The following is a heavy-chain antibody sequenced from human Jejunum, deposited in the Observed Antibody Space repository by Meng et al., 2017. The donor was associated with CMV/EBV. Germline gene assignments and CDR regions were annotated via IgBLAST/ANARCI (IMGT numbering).Heavy chain of an antibody. D-gene: IGHD5-18*01. CDR2: IYPGDSDT. CDR3: ARHGAAMVTYNWFDP. CDR1: GDSFTSYW. J-gene: IGHJ5*02. V-gene: IGHV5-51*01. Sequence: SGDSFTSYWIGWVRQMPGKGLEWMGIIYPGDSDTRYSPSFQGQVTISADKSISTAYLQWSSLKASDTAMYYCARHGAAMVTYNWFDPWGQGTLVTVSS.